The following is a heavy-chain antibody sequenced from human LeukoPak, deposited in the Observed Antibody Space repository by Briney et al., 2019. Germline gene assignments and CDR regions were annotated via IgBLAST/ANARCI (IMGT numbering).Heavy chain of an antibody. D-gene: IGHD2-21*01. Sequence: SQTLSLTCAISGDSVSSNSAAWNWIRQSPSRGLEWLERTYYRPKWYNDYAVSVKSRITINPDTSKNQFSLQLNSVTPEGTAVYYCARDCDFNPSLCWFDPWGQGTLVTVSS. CDR2: TYYRPKWYN. CDR1: GDSVSSNSAA. CDR3: ARDCDFNPSLCWFDP. J-gene: IGHJ5*02. V-gene: IGHV6-1*01.